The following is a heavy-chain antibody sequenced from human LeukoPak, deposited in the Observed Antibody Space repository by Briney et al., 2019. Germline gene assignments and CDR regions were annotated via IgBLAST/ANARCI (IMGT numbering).Heavy chain of an antibody. CDR2: ISAYNGNT. V-gene: IGHV1-18*01. CDR1: GYTFTSYG. J-gene: IGHJ6*02. CDR3: ARVRPVAATRLYYYYGMDV. D-gene: IGHD2-15*01. Sequence: ASVKVSCKASGYTFTSYGISWVRQAPGQGLEWMGWISAYNGNTYYAQKLQGRVTMTTDTSTSTAYMELRSLRSDDTAVYYCARVRPVAATRLYYYYGMDVWGQGTTVTVSS.